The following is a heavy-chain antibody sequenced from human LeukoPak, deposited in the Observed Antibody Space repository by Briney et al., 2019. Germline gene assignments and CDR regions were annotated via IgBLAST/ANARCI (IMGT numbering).Heavy chain of an antibody. CDR3: AKDRGIISDY. J-gene: IGHJ4*02. D-gene: IGHD3-10*01. CDR1: GLTFSSYS. Sequence: GGSLRLSRVVSGLTFSSYSMSWVRQAPGKGLEWVSAISGSGDSTYYADSVKGRFTISRDNSKNTLYLQMNSLRVEDTAVYYCAKDRGIISDYWGQGTLVTVSS. V-gene: IGHV3-23*01. CDR2: ISGSGDST.